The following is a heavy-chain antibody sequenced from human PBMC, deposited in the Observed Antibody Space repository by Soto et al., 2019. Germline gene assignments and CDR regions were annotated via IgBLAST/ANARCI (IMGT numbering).Heavy chain of an antibody. CDR1: GFSFSSYG. J-gene: IGHJ4*02. Sequence: QVQLVETGGGVVQPGRSLRLSCAASGFSFSSYGMHWVRQAPGKGLEWVAVISSEGSSKYYGDSVKGRFTIARDNSKNTLYLQMNSLRIEDTAVFFCAKDLWSGYYGPLDSWGQGTLVTVSS. V-gene: IGHV3-30*18. CDR3: AKDLWSGYYGPLDS. CDR2: ISSEGSSK. D-gene: IGHD4-17*01.